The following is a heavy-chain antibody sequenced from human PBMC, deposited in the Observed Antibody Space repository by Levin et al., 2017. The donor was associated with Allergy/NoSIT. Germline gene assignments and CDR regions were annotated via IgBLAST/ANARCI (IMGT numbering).Heavy chain of an antibody. D-gene: IGHD3-10*01. CDR3: ARLDASGTYYTSGLGRVPRTRPPDSYYYMDV. CDR2: IDPSDPYP. V-gene: IGHV5-10-1*01. CDR1: GYRFTSYW. Sequence: GGSLRLSCKGSGYRFTSYWISWVRQTPGKGLEWMGRIDPSDPYPNYSPSFQGHVTISADNFISTAYLQWSSLKASDTAIYYCARLDASGTYYTSGLGRVPRTRPPDSYYYMDVWGKGTTVTVSS. J-gene: IGHJ6*03.